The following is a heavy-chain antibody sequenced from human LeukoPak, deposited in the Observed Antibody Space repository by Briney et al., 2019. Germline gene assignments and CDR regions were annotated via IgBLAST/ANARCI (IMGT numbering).Heavy chain of an antibody. D-gene: IGHD6-6*01. CDR2: ISAYNGNT. CDR3: ARVGQAIAARPRNDY. V-gene: IGHV1-18*01. CDR1: GYTFTSYG. Sequence: ASVKVSCKASGYTFTSYGISWVRQAPGQGLEWMGWISAYNGNTNYAQKLQGRVTMTTDTSTSTAYMELRSLRSDDTAVYYCARVGQAIAARPRNDYWGQGTLVTVSS. J-gene: IGHJ4*02.